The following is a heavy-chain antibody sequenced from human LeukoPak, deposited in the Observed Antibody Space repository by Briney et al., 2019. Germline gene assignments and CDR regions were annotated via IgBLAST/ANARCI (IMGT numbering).Heavy chain of an antibody. Sequence: SETLSLTCTVSGGSISSSSYYWGWIRQPPGMGLEWIGSIYYSGSTYYNPSLKSRVTISVDTSKNQFSLKLSSVTAADTAVYYCARHAITIFGVEIYYFDYWGQGTLVTVSS. D-gene: IGHD3-3*01. CDR2: IYYSGST. J-gene: IGHJ4*02. V-gene: IGHV4-39*01. CDR1: GGSISSSSYY. CDR3: ARHAITIFGVEIYYFDY.